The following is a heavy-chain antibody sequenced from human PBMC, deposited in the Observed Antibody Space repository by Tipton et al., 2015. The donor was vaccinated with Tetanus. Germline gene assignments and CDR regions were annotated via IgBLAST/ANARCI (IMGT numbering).Heavy chain of an antibody. Sequence: LRLSCTVSGGSISSYYWTWIRQPPGRGLEWIGYVHYSGSTNYSPSLRSRVTLSVDTSKNQFSLKLSSVTAADTAVYYCARIGWIQQKKPAFDIWGQGTVVSFSS. J-gene: IGHJ3*02. CDR2: VHYSGST. CDR3: ARIGWIQQKKPAFDI. CDR1: GGSISSYY. V-gene: IGHV4-59*01. D-gene: IGHD6-19*01.